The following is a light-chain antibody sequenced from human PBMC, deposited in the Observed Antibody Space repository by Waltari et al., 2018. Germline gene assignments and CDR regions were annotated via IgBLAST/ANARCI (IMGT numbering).Light chain of an antibody. J-gene: IGLJ3*02. CDR3: ATWDDSLTGWV. CDR1: SSNIGSYY. CDR2: RNN. Sequence: QSVLTQPPSASGTPGQRVTISCSGSSSNIGSYYVYWYQQLPGTAPKLLIYRNNERPSGVPDRFSGSKSGTSASLAITGLRSEDEAHYYCATWDDSLTGWVFGGGTKLAVL. V-gene: IGLV1-47*01.